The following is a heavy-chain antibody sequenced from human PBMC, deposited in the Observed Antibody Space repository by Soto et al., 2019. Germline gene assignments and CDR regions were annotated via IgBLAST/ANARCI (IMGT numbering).Heavy chain of an antibody. CDR3: ARVSALRAFDP. V-gene: IGHV3-74*01. Sequence: PGGSLRLSGAASGFTFSSYWMHWVRQAPGKGLVWVSRINNDGSNIDYGDSVKGRFTISRDNSKNTLYLQMNSLRAEDTAVYYCARVSALRAFDPWGQGTLVTVSS. J-gene: IGHJ5*02. D-gene: IGHD2-15*01. CDR1: GFTFSSYW. CDR2: INNDGSNI.